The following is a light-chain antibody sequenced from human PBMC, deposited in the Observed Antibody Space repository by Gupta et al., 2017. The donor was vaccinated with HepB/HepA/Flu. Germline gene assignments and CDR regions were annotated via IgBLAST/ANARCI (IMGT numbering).Light chain of an antibody. Sequence: IQMTQSPSSLSASVGDRVTSTCRARQRISSNLIWYQQKPGRAPKLLLYAASRLQSAVPSTSSRSSSAGXFSLTIXSRLPPDVATVYCCQRQSTGWTFGXGTKVEIK. J-gene: IGKJ1*01. CDR1: QRISSN. V-gene: IGKV1-39*01. CDR2: AAS. CDR3: CQRQSTGWT.